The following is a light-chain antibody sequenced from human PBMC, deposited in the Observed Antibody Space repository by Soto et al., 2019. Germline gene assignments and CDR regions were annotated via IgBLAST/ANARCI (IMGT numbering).Light chain of an antibody. CDR1: SSNVGKNY. CDR3: GTWDSSLSGVV. J-gene: IGLJ2*01. V-gene: IGLV1-51*01. Sequence: QSVLTQPPSVSAAPGQQISIPCSGSSSNVGKNYVSWYQQLPGTAPKLRIYDNSQRPSGIPDRFSGSKSGTSATLGITGLQAGDEADYYCGTWDSSLSGVVLGGGTKLTVL. CDR2: DNS.